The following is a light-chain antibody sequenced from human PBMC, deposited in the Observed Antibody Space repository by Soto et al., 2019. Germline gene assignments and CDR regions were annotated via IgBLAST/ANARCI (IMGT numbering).Light chain of an antibody. Sequence: QSALTQPPSASGSPGQSVTIPCAGTSTDVGEYNYVSWYQQHPGKVPKLIIFEVNKRPSGVPDRFSGSKSGDTASLTVSGLQAEDEADYYCSSYTSSGNYVFGTGTKLTVL. CDR3: SSYTSSGNYV. CDR1: STDVGEYNY. V-gene: IGLV2-8*01. J-gene: IGLJ1*01. CDR2: EVN.